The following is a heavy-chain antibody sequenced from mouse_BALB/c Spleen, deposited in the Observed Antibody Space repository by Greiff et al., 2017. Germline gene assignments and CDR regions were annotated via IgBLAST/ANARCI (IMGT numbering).Heavy chain of an antibody. CDR2: IDPSDSET. CDR1: GYSFTSYW. D-gene: IGHD1-1*01. Sequence: VQLQQSGPQLVRPGASVKISCKASGYSFTSYWMHWVKQRPGQGLEWIGMIDPSDSETTLNQKFKDKATLTVDKSSSTAYMQLSSPTSEDSAVYYCARDYYGSSYGYWGQGTTLTVSS. CDR3: ARDYYGSSYGY. V-gene: IGHV1-74*01. J-gene: IGHJ2*01.